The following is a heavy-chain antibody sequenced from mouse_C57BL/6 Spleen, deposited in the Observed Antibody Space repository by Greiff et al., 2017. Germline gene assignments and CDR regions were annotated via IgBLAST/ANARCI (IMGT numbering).Heavy chain of an antibody. CDR3: ARNPAIYYGGYFDV. CDR2: ISSGGSYT. CDR1: GFTFSSYG. D-gene: IGHD1-1*01. V-gene: IGHV5-6*01. Sequence: EVQVVESGGDLVKPGGSLKLSCAASGFTFSSYGMSWVRQTPDKRLEWVATISSGGSYTYYPDSVKGRFTISRDNAKNTLYLQMSSLKSEDTAMYYCARNPAIYYGGYFDVWGTGTTVTVSS. J-gene: IGHJ1*03.